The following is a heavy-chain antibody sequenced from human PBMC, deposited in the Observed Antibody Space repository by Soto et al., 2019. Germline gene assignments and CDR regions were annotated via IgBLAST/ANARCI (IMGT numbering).Heavy chain of an antibody. D-gene: IGHD3-10*01. V-gene: IGHV3-23*01. CDR2: ISGSGGST. CDR3: AKVLLWFGELSSPFDY. Sequence: PGGSLRLSCAASGFTFSSYAMSWVRQAPGKGLEWVSAISGSGGSTYYADSVKGRFTISRDNSKNTLYLQMNSLRAEDTAVYYCAKVLLWFGELSSPFDYWGQGTLVTVS. J-gene: IGHJ4*02. CDR1: GFTFSSYA.